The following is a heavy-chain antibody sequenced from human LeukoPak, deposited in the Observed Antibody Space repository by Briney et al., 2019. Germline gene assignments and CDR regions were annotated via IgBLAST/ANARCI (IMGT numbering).Heavy chain of an antibody. V-gene: IGHV3-21*01. J-gene: IGHJ4*02. CDR2: ISSSSSYI. CDR3: ARPLYYYDSSGCGY. CDR1: GFTFSSYS. Sequence: GGSLRLSCAASGFTFSSYSMNWVRQAPGKGREWVSSISSSSSYIYYADSVKGRFTISRDNAKNSLYLQMNSLRAEDTAVYYCARPLYYYDSSGCGYWGQGTLVTVSS. D-gene: IGHD3-22*01.